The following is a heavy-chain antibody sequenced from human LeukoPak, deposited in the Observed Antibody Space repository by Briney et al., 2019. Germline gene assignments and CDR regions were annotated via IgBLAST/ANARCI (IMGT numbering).Heavy chain of an antibody. V-gene: IGHV4-39*07. Sequence: SETLSLTCTVSGASIGSSSYYWGWIRQPPGKGLEWIGTIYSSVHTYYNPSLKSRVTISVDRSKNQFSLRLSSVTAADTAVYYCTKIDYSPYYYMDVWGKGTTVTVSS. CDR3: TKIDYSPYYYMDV. CDR1: GASIGSSSYY. D-gene: IGHD4-11*01. J-gene: IGHJ6*03. CDR2: IYSSVHT.